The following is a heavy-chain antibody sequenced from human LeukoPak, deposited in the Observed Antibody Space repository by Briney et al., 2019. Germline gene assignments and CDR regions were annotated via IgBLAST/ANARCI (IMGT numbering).Heavy chain of an antibody. V-gene: IGHV3-15*07. CDR1: GFTVNNAW. D-gene: IGHD6-6*01. CDR2: IKSKTDGGAT. CDR3: TALVQGY. J-gene: IGHJ4*02. Sequence: GGSLRLSCAASGFTVNNAWMNWVRQAPGKGLEWVGRIKSKTDGGATDYAAPVKGRFTISRDDSKNTVYLQMNSLKIEDTAVYYCTALVQGYWGPGTLVTVSS.